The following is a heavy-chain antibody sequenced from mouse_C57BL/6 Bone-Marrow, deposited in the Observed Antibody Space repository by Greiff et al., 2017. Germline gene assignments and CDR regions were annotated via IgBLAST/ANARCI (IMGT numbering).Heavy chain of an antibody. V-gene: IGHV1-64*01. CDR3: AREPTIVTFDY. Sequence: QVQLQQPGAELVKPGASVKLSCKASGYTFTSYWMHWVKQRPGQGLERIGMIHPNSGSTNYNEKFKSKATLTVDKSSSTAYMQLSSLTSEDSAVYYCAREPTIVTFDYWGQGTTLTVSS. J-gene: IGHJ2*01. D-gene: IGHD2-5*01. CDR2: IHPNSGST. CDR1: GYTFTSYW.